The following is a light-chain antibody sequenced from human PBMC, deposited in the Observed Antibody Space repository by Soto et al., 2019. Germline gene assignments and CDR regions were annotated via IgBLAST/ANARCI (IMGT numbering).Light chain of an antibody. Sequence: QLVLTQSPSASASLGASVKLTCTLSSGHSSYAIAWHQQQPEKGPRYLMKLNSDGSHSKGDGIPDRFSGSSSGAQRYLTRSSLQSEDEAGYLCQSWGTGIRVFGGGTTLTVL. CDR2: LNSDGSH. V-gene: IGLV4-69*01. J-gene: IGLJ2*01. CDR1: SGHSSYA. CDR3: QSWGTGIRV.